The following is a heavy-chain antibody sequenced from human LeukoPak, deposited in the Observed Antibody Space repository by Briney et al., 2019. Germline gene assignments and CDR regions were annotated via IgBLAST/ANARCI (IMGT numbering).Heavy chain of an antibody. Sequence: PGGFLRLSGAAAGFTFSDYSINSVRQAPGQGLDWVSSISRSSSYKHYADSVKGRFTISRDNAKKSLFLQMNSLRDEDTAVYYCARAFDSSGYDSGYWGQGTLVTVSS. J-gene: IGHJ4*02. CDR3: ARAFDSSGYDSGY. D-gene: IGHD3-22*01. CDR2: ISRSSSYK. V-gene: IGHV3-21*01. CDR1: GFTFSDYS.